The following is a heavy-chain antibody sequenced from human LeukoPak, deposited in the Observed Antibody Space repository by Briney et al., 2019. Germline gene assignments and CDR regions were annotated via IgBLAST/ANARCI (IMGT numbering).Heavy chain of an antibody. Sequence: GGSLRLSCAASGFTVSSNYMSWVRQAPGKGLEWVSVIYSGGSTYYADSVKGRFTISRDNSKNTLYLQMNSLRAEGTAVYYCAREVVAATGRYYYYMDVWGKGTTVTVSS. D-gene: IGHD2-15*01. J-gene: IGHJ6*03. V-gene: IGHV3-53*01. CDR2: IYSGGST. CDR3: AREVVAATGRYYYYMDV. CDR1: GFTVSSNY.